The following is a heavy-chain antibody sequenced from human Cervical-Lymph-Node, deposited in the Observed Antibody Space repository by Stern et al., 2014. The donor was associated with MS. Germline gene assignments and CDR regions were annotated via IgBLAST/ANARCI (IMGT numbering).Heavy chain of an antibody. CDR2: IYYSGST. CDR1: GGSISSGGYY. CDR3: ARSSGGSGYYYGMDV. Sequence: VHLVESGPGLVKPSQTLSLTCTVSGGSISSGGYYWSWIRQHPGKGLEWIGYIYYSGSTYYNPSLKSRVTISVDTSKNQFSLKLSSVTAADTAVYYCARSSGGSGYYYGMDVWGQGTTVTVSS. D-gene: IGHD2-15*01. V-gene: IGHV4-31*03. J-gene: IGHJ6*02.